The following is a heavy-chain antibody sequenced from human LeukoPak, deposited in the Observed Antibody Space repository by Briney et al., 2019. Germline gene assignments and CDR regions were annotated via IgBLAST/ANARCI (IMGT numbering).Heavy chain of an antibody. Sequence: GEALKISSKGSGYSFTSYWIGWGRRMPGKGVEWMGIIYPGDSDTRYSPSFQGQVTISADKSISTAYLQWSSLKASDAAMYYCARLCDGYNSEVFCYWRQGTLVTVSS. CDR2: IYPGDSDT. CDR3: ARLCDGYNSEVFCY. V-gene: IGHV5-51*01. J-gene: IGHJ4*02. D-gene: IGHD5-24*01. CDR1: GYSFTSYW.